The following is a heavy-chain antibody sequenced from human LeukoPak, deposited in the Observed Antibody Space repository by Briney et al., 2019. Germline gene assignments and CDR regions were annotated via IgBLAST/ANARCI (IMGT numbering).Heavy chain of an antibody. J-gene: IGHJ5*01. V-gene: IGHV3-66*01. D-gene: IGHD2-8*02. CDR1: GFTVSSNY. CDR2: IYSGGST. Sequence: GGSLRLSCAASGFTVSSNYMSWVRQAPGKELEWVSVIYSGGSTYYADSVKGRFTISRDDVDNVVYLEMNSLGAEDTATYYCARVAVSGPTGWFDSWGQGTLVIVSS. CDR3: ARVAVSGPTGWFDS.